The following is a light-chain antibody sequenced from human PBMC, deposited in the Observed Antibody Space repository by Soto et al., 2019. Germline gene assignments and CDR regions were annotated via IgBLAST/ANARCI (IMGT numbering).Light chain of an antibody. V-gene: IGLV4-60*03. CDR2: IEGSGSY. CDR1: SGHSSYT. J-gene: IGLJ2*01. CDR3: ETWDSNTRV. Sequence: QPVLTQSSSASASLGSSVKLTCTLSSGHSSYTIAWHQQQPGKAPRYLMKIEGSGSYNEGSGVPDRFSGSSSGADRYLTISDLQSEDEADYYCETWDSNTRVFGGGTKVTVL.